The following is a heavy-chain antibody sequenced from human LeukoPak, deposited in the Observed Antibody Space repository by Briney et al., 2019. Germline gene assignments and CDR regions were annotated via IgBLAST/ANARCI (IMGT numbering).Heavy chain of an antibody. Sequence: ASVKVSCKGSGCTFTSYGISWVRQAPGQGLEWMGWISAYNGNTNYAKKLQGRVTMTTDTSTSTAYMELRSLRSDDTAVYYCARELSYGDYRPENWFDPWGQGTLVTVSS. CDR1: GCTFTSYG. J-gene: IGHJ5*02. CDR2: ISAYNGNT. V-gene: IGHV1-18*01. D-gene: IGHD4-17*01. CDR3: ARELSYGDYRPENWFDP.